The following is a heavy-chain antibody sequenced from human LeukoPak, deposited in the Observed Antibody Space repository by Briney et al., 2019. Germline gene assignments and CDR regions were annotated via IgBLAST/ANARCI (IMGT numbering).Heavy chain of an antibody. CDR2: IYNSGST. CDR1: GGSISSSTYN. Sequence: SETLSLSCTVSGGSISSSTYNWGWIRQPPGKGLEWIGSIYNSGSTFYNPSLKSRATISIDTSKNQFSLKLSSVAAADTAIYYCASQPYYESSGYYFYWGQGTLVTVSS. CDR3: ASQPYYESSGYYFY. V-gene: IGHV4-39*01. J-gene: IGHJ4*02. D-gene: IGHD3-22*01.